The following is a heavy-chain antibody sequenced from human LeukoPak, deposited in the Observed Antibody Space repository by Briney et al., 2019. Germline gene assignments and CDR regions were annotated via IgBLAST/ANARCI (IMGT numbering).Heavy chain of an antibody. D-gene: IGHD3-10*01. V-gene: IGHV4-59*12. Sequence: SETLSLTCTVSGGSISSYYWSWIRQPPGKGLEWIGYIYHSGSTYYNPSLKSRVTISVDRSKNQFSLKLSSVTAADTAVYYCARDLIGDAYYFDYWGQGTLVTVSS. CDR1: GGSISSYY. J-gene: IGHJ4*02. CDR3: ARDLIGDAYYFDY. CDR2: IYHSGST.